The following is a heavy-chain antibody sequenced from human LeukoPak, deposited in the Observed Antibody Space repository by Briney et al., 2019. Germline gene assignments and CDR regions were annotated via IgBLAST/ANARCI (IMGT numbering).Heavy chain of an antibody. CDR1: GGSISSSSYY. Sequence: PSETLSLICTVSGGSISSSSYYWGWIRQPPGKGLEWIGSIYYSGSAYYNPSLKSRVTISVDTSKNQFSLKLSSVTAADTAVYYCARLSGIVGASDYWGQGTLVTVSS. V-gene: IGHV4-39*01. J-gene: IGHJ4*02. CDR3: ARLSGIVGASDY. CDR2: IYYSGSA. D-gene: IGHD1-26*01.